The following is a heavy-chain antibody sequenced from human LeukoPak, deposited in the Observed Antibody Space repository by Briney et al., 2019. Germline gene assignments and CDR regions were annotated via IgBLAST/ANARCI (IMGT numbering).Heavy chain of an antibody. CDR1: GFTFNSNA. CDR2: ISTGGSTT. J-gene: IGHJ4*02. CDR3: AKDFDY. V-gene: IGHV3-23*01. Sequence: GGSLRLSCAASGFTFNSNAMSWVRQAPGKGLEWVSAISTGGSTTYYADSVKGRFTISRDNFKNTLYLQMNSLRAEDTAIYYCAKDFDYWGQGTLVTVSS.